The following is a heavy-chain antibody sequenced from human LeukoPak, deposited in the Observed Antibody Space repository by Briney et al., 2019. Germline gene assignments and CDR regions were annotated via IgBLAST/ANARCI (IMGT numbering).Heavy chain of an antibody. CDR1: GFTFSSYA. V-gene: IGHV3-23*01. D-gene: IGHD2-2*01. J-gene: IGHJ1*01. Sequence: GALRLSCAASGFTFSSYAMSWVRQAPGKGLEWVSAISGSGGSTYYADSVKGRFTISRDNSKNTLYLQMNSLRAEDTAVYYCAKEGTSSEYFQHWGQGTLVTVSS. CDR3: AKEGTSSEYFQH. CDR2: ISGSGGST.